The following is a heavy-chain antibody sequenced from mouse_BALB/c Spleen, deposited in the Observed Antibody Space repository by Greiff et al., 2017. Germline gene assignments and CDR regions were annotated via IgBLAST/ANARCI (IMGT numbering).Heavy chain of an antibody. D-gene: IGHD3-1*01. V-gene: IGHV2-2*02. J-gene: IGHJ4*01. CDR2: IWSGGST. Sequence: QVQLQQSGPGLVQPSQSLSITCTVSGFSLTSYGVHWVRQSPGKGLEWLGVIWSGGSTDYNAAFISRLSISKDNSKSQVFFKMNSLQANDTAIYYCATQGDAMDYWGQGTSVTVSS. CDR1: GFSLTSYG. CDR3: ATQGDAMDY.